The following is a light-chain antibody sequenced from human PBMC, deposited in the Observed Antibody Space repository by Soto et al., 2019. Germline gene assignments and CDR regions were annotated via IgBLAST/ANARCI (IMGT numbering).Light chain of an antibody. V-gene: IGLV2-14*03. CDR1: SSDIGGYNY. CDR3: SSYTSSSNVV. J-gene: IGLJ2*01. Sequence: QSVLTQPASVSGSPGQSITISCTGTSSDIGGYNYVSWYQQHPGKGPKLMIYDVSSRPSGVSHRFSGSKSGDTASLTISGLQHEVEDHYYCSSYTSSSNVVXGGGTKVTVL. CDR2: DVS.